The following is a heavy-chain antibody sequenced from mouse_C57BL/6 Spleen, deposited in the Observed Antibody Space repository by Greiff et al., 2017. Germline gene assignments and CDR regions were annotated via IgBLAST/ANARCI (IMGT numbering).Heavy chain of an antibody. J-gene: IGHJ2*01. CDR1: GYAFSSSW. D-gene: IGHD3-2*02. CDR2: IYPGDGDT. Sequence: QVQLQQSGPELVKPGASVKISCKASGYAFSSSWMNWVKQRPGKGLEWIGRIYPGDGDTNYNGKFKGKATLTADKSSSTAYMQLSSLTSEDSAVYFCARDGQLRFGYWGQGTTLTVSS. CDR3: ARDGQLRFGY. V-gene: IGHV1-82*01.